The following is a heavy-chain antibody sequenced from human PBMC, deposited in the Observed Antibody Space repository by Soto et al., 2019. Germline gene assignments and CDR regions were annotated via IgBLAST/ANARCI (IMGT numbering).Heavy chain of an antibody. Sequence: ASVKVSCKVSGYTLTELSMHWVRQAPGKGLEWMGGFDPEDGETIYAQKFQGRVTMTEDTSTDTAYMELSSLRSEDTAVYYCATSPWVVTAIHSYYFDYWGQGTLVTVSS. J-gene: IGHJ4*02. CDR2: FDPEDGET. CDR3: ATSPWVVTAIHSYYFDY. CDR1: GYTLTELS. D-gene: IGHD2-21*02. V-gene: IGHV1-24*01.